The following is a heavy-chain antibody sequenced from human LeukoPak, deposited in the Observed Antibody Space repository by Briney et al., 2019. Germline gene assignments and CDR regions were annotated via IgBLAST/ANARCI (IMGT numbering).Heavy chain of an antibody. D-gene: IGHD3-10*01. J-gene: IGHJ3*02. CDR1: GYTFTSYY. CDR2: INPSGGST. CDR3: ARPRGLDAFDI. V-gene: IGHV1-46*01. Sequence: GASVKVSCKASGYTFTSYYMHWVRQAPGQGLEWMGIINPSGGSTSYAQKFQGRVTMTRDTSISTAYMELSRLRSDDTAVYYCARPRGLDAFDIWGQGTMVTVSS.